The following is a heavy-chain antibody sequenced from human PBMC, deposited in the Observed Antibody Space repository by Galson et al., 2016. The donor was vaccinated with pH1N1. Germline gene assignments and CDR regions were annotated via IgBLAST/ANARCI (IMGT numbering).Heavy chain of an antibody. CDR1: GCTLIDHY. D-gene: IGHD5-12*01. CDR3: AREGVATTVDF. CDR2: MNPNTGGT. Sequence: SVKVSCKASGCTLIDHYIHWVRQAPGQGLEWMGWMNPNTGGTNYAQKSQGRVTMTRDTSISTAYMELTRLRSDDTAVYYCAREGVATTVDFWGQGTQVTVSS. V-gene: IGHV1-2*02. J-gene: IGHJ4*02.